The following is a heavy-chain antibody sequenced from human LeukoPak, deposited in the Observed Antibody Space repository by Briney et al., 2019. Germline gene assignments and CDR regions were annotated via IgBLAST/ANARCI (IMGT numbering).Heavy chain of an antibody. CDR1: GFTFSSYA. CDR2: ISYDGSNK. V-gene: IGHV3-30-3*01. D-gene: IGHD3-9*01. Sequence: GGSLRLSCAASGFTFSSYAMHWVRQAPGKGLEWVAVISYDGSNKYYADSVKGRFTISRDNSKNTLYLQMNSLRAEDTAVYYCAKADWDDYWGQGTLVTVSS. CDR3: AKADWDDY. J-gene: IGHJ4*02.